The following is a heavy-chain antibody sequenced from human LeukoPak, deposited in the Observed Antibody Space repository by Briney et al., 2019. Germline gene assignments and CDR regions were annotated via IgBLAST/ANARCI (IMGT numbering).Heavy chain of an antibody. D-gene: IGHD6-13*01. CDR1: GGSISNFY. V-gene: IGHV4-59*12. CDR2: MYYSGST. Sequence: PSETLSLTCTVPGGSISNFYWSWIRQPPGKGLEWIGYMYYSGSTNYNPSLKSRVTISVDTSKNQFSLKLSSVTAADTAVYYCARLSSTWALGDWGQGTLVTVSS. J-gene: IGHJ4*02. CDR3: ARLSSTWALGD.